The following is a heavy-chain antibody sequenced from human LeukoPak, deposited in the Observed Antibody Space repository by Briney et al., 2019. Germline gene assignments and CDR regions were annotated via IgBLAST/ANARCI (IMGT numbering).Heavy chain of an antibody. Sequence: GGSLRLSCAASGLTVSSNHMSWVRQAPRKGLEWVSVIYSGATTYYADSVKGRFTISRDNSKNTLYPQMNSLRAEDTAVYYCAKVSAGAFGAFDIWGQGTMVTVSS. V-gene: IGHV3-53*01. D-gene: IGHD2-15*01. CDR3: AKVSAGAFGAFDI. J-gene: IGHJ3*02. CDR2: IYSGATT. CDR1: GLTVSSNH.